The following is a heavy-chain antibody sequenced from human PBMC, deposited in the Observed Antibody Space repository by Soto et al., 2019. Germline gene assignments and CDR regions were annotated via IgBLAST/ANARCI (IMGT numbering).Heavy chain of an antibody. Sequence: ASVKVSCKASGYTFTSYAMHWVRQAPGQRLEWMGWINAGNGNTKYSQKFQGRVTITRDTSASTAYMELSSLRSEDTAVYYCARDLGLLWFGESNSGGWLDPWGQGTLVTVSS. D-gene: IGHD3-10*01. V-gene: IGHV1-3*01. J-gene: IGHJ5*02. CDR1: GYTFTSYA. CDR2: INAGNGNT. CDR3: ARDLGLLWFGESNSGGWLDP.